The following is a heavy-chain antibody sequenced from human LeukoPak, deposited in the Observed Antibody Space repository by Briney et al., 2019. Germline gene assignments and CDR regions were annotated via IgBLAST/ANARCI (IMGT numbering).Heavy chain of an antibody. CDR2: IYSGGST. J-gene: IGHJ4*02. D-gene: IGHD3-22*01. V-gene: IGHV3-53*01. Sequence: GGSLRLSCAASGFTVGSTYMSWVRQAPGKGLEWVSVIYSGGSTYYADSVKGRFTISRDLSKNTLYLHMNSLRAEDTAVYYCARAPEYDSSGYHFDYWGQGTLVTVSS. CDR3: ARAPEYDSSGYHFDY. CDR1: GFTVGSTY.